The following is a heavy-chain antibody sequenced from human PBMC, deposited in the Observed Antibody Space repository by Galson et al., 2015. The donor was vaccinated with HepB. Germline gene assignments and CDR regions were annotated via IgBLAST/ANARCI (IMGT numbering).Heavy chain of an antibody. J-gene: IGHJ6*02. CDR3: ARDYCYDSSGYRKYYYYGMDV. CDR1: GYTFTNYG. CDR2: ISAYNGNT. D-gene: IGHD3-22*01. Sequence: SVKVSCKASGYTFTNYGISWVRQAPGQGLEWMGWISAYNGNTNYAQKLQGRVTMTTDTSTSTAYMELRSLRSDDTAVYYCARDYCYDSSGYRKYYYYGMDVWGQGTTVTVSS. V-gene: IGHV1-18*01.